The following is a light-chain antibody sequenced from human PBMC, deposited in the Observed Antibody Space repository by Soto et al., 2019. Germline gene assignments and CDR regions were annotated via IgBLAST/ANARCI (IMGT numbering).Light chain of an antibody. CDR1: QSVSSS. Sequence: EIVLTQSPATLSLSPGERATLSCRASQSVSSSLAWYQQKPGQAPRLLIYDASNRATGIPARFSGSGSGTDFTLTISSLEPEDFAVYYCQQRRNWPQTFGQGTKVEIK. V-gene: IGKV3-11*01. CDR3: QQRRNWPQT. CDR2: DAS. J-gene: IGKJ1*01.